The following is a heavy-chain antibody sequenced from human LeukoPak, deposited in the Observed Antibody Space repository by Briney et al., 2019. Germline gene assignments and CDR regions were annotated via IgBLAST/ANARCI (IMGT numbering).Heavy chain of an antibody. CDR3: ARAIGYCSSTSCYLDY. J-gene: IGHJ4*02. CDR2: INHSGST. Sequence: PSETLSLICAVYGGSFSGYYWSWIRQPPGKGLEWIGEINHSGSTNYNPSLKSRVTISVDTSKNQFSLKLSSVTAADTAVYYCARAIGYCSSTSCYLDYWGQGTLVTVSS. D-gene: IGHD2-2*01. CDR1: GGSFSGYY. V-gene: IGHV4-34*01.